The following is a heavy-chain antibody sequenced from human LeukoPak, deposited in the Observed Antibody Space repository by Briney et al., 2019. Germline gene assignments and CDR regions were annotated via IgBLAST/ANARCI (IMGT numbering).Heavy chain of an antibody. Sequence: ASVKVSCKASGYTFTSYDINWVRQATGQGLEWMGWMNPNSGNTGYAQKFQGRVTMTRNTSISTAYMELSSLRSEDTAVYYCAKDVNPDYYGSNAFDIWGQGTMVTVSS. CDR1: GYTFTSYD. D-gene: IGHD3-10*01. CDR3: AKDVNPDYYGSNAFDI. J-gene: IGHJ3*02. V-gene: IGHV1-8*01. CDR2: MNPNSGNT.